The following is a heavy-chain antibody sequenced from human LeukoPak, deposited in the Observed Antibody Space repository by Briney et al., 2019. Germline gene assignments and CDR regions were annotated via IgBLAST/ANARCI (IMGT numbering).Heavy chain of an antibody. Sequence: GGSLRLSCAASGFTFSSYAMSWVRQAPGKGLEWVSAISGSGGSTYYADSVKGRFTISRDNSKNTLYLQMNSLRAEDTAVYYCAKEADTIIVLKRYLDYWGQGTLVTVSS. D-gene: IGHD3-22*01. CDR3: AKEADTIIVLKRYLDY. CDR2: ISGSGGST. V-gene: IGHV3-23*01. J-gene: IGHJ4*02. CDR1: GFTFSSYA.